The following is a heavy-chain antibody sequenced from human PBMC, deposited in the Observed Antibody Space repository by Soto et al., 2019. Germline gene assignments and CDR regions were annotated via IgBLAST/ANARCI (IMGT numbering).Heavy chain of an antibody. J-gene: IGHJ5*02. V-gene: IGHV4-31*03. CDR1: GGSISSGDYY. CDR3: ARWWSGSRQGFDP. D-gene: IGHD3-3*01. Sequence: QVQLQESGPGLVKPSQTLSLTCTVSGGSISSGDYYWSWIRQHPGKGLEWIGYIYYSGSTYYNPSLRSRVTLSVDTSKNQSSLKMSSVTAADTAVYCCARWWSGSRQGFDPWGQGTLVTVSS. CDR2: IYYSGST.